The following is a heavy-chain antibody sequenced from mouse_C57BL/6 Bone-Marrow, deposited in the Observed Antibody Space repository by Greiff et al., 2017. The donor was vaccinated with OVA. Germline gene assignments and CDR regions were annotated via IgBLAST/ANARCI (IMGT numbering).Heavy chain of an antibody. CDR2: IYPGDGDT. CDR3: ASNWAFAY. Sequence: QVQLQQSGAELVKPGASVKISCKASGYAFSSYWMIWVKQRPGKGLEWIGKIYPGDGDTNYNGKFKGKATLTSDKSSSTSYMQLSSLTSEYSAVYFCASNWAFAYWGQGTLVTVSA. D-gene: IGHD4-1*02. J-gene: IGHJ3*01. V-gene: IGHV1-80*01. CDR1: GYAFSSYW.